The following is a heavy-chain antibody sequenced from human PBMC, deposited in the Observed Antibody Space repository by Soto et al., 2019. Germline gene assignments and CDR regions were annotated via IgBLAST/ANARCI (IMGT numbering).Heavy chain of an antibody. Sequence: SAEVSCKPSGGTFSSYARSWVQQAPGQGLEWMGGIIPIFGTANYAQKFQGRVTITADESTSTAYMELSSLRSEDTAVYYCARGTTPDYGVDYWVQGTLVTVFS. V-gene: IGHV1-69*13. CDR3: ARGTTPDYGVDY. CDR1: GGTFSSYA. D-gene: IGHD4-17*01. CDR2: IIPIFGTA. J-gene: IGHJ4*02.